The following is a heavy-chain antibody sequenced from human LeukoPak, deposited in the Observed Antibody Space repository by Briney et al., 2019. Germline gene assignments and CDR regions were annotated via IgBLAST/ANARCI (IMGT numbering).Heavy chain of an antibody. CDR1: GYTFTSYD. CDR2: MNPNSGNT. V-gene: IGHV1-8*02. D-gene: IGHD6-6*01. Sequence: ASVKVSCKASGYTFTSYDINWARQATGQGLEWMGWMNPNSGNTGYAQKLQGRVTMTTDTSTSTAYMELRSLRSDDTAVYYCARANSSPIYYYYYMDVWGKGTTVTVSS. CDR3: ARANSSPIYYYYYMDV. J-gene: IGHJ6*03.